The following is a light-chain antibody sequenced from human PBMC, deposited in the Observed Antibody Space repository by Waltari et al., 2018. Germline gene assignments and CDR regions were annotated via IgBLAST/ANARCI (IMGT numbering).Light chain of an antibody. Sequence: QSVLTQPPSVSAAPGQRVTISCSGGSSNIGNNYVSWYRQFPGTAPKLLIYKDSERPSGFPGRFAGSKSGTSATLDITGLQAGDEADYYCGTWDSSLSGAVFGGGTHLTVL. V-gene: IGLV1-51*02. CDR3: GTWDSSLSGAV. CDR2: KDS. CDR1: SSNIGNNY. J-gene: IGLJ7*01.